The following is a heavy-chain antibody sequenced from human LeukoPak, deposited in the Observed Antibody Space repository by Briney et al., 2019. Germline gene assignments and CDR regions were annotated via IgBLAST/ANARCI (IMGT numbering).Heavy chain of an antibody. CDR2: ISGSGGST. J-gene: IGHJ4*02. V-gene: IGHV3-23*01. CDR3: AKDVEATISSGGYYFDQ. CDR1: GFTFSSYA. D-gene: IGHD5-12*01. Sequence: GGSLRLSCAASGFTFSSYAMSWVRQAPGKGLEWVSAISGSGGSTYYADSVKGRFTISRDNSRNSLYLRMNSLRPEDTAVYFCAKDVEATISSGGYYFDQWGQGTLVTVSS.